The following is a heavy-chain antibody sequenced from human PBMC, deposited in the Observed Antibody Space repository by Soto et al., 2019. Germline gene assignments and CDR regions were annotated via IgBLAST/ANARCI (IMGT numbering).Heavy chain of an antibody. J-gene: IGHJ6*02. CDR1: GGTFSSYA. Sequence: ASVKVSCKASGGTFSSYAISWVRQAPGQGLEWMGGIIPILGIVNYAQKFQGRVTITADKSTSTAYMELSSLRSEDTAVYYCASSSGIAAGRYYYYGMDVWGQGTTVTVSS. CDR2: IIPILGIV. CDR3: ASSSGIAAGRYYYYGMDV. V-gene: IGHV1-69*10. D-gene: IGHD6-13*01.